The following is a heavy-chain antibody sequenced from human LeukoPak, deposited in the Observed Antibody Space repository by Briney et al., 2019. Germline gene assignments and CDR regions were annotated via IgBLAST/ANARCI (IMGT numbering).Heavy chain of an antibody. CDR2: IYHSGST. CDR1: HYSISSNYY. V-gene: IGHV4-38-2*02. D-gene: IGHD3-22*01. Sequence: SETLSLTCTVSHYSISSNYYWGWIRQPPGKGLEWIGSIYHSGSTYYNPSLKSRVTISVDTSKNQFSLKVTSVTAADTAVYYCARSSGYMSYWGQGTLVTVSS. CDR3: ARSSGYMSY. J-gene: IGHJ4*02.